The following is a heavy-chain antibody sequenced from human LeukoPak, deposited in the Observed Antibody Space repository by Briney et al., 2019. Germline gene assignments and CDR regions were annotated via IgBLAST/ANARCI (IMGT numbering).Heavy chain of an antibody. J-gene: IGHJ4*02. Sequence: PGGSLRLSCAASGFTFSSYAMHWVRQAPGKGLEYVSAITSDGGSTYYAKSVMGRFTISRDNSKKTLYLQMGSLRAEDMAVYYCARCVSGTNGLFDYWGQGTLVAVSS. D-gene: IGHD1-7*01. V-gene: IGHV3-64*01. CDR3: ARCVSGTNGLFDY. CDR2: ITSDGGST. CDR1: GFTFSSYA.